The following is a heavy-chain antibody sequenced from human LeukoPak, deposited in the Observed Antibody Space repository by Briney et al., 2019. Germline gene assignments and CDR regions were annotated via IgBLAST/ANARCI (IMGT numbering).Heavy chain of an antibody. D-gene: IGHD5-24*01. J-gene: IGHJ6*02. CDR1: GFTVSSNF. CDR2: IHGGGST. V-gene: IGHV3-66*01. CDR3: ASRDKGYYYGMDV. Sequence: PGGSLRLSCAASGFTVSSNFMMWVRQAPGKGLEWVSAIHGGGSTYYADSAKGRFTISRDNSKNTLYLQMNSLRAEDTAVYYCASRDKGYYYGMDVWGQGTTVTVSS.